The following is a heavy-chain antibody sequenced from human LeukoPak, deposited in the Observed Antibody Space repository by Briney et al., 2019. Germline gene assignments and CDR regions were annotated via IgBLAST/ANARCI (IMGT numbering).Heavy chain of an antibody. J-gene: IGHJ4*02. D-gene: IGHD6-19*01. CDR2: IYHSGST. V-gene: IGHV4-38-2*01. CDR3: ASAGGSAWFGY. Sequence: SETLSLTCAVSGYSISSGYYWGWIRQPPGKGLEWIGSIYHSGSTYYNPSLKSRVTISVDTSKNQFSLKLSSVTAADTAVYYCASAGGSAWFGYWGQGTLVTVSS. CDR1: GYSISSGYY.